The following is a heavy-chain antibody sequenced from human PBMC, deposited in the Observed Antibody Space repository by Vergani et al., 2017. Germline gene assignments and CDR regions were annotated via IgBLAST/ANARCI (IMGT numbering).Heavy chain of an antibody. CDR2: ISGSSVSA. D-gene: IGHD3-9*01. CDR1: EFTFSNYA. CDR3: PTPAKWELRYYFDY. Sequence: EVQLLESGGGLVQPGGSLRITCAASEFTFSNYAMNWVRPAPGKGLGWVSGISGSSVSAYYTGSVKGRFTISSDNSKNMLFLQMDNLRTEDTAIYYCPTPAKWELRYYFDYWGQGTLVTVSS. J-gene: IGHJ4*02. V-gene: IGHV3-23*01.